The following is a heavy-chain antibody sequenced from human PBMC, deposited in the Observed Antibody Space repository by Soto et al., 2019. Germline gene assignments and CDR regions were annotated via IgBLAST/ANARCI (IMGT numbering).Heavy chain of an antibody. J-gene: IGHJ4*02. CDR3: ARDVTYYDYIWGSYRYTGSDY. D-gene: IGHD3-16*02. Sequence: QVQLVQSGAEVKKPGASVKVSCKASGYTFTSYGISWVRQAPGQGLEWMGWISAYNGNTNYAQKLQGRVTMTTDTSTSTAYMELSSLRSDDTAVYYCARDVTYYDYIWGSYRYTGSDYWGQGTLVTVSS. CDR2: ISAYNGNT. CDR1: GYTFTSYG. V-gene: IGHV1-18*01.